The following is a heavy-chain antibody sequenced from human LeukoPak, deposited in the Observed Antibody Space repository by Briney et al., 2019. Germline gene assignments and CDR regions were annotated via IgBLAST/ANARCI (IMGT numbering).Heavy chain of an antibody. CDR1: GFTFSNYA. J-gene: IGHJ4*02. CDR2: ISYDGGNK. V-gene: IGHV3-30-3*01. Sequence: PGGSLRLSCAASGFTFSNYAMHWVRQAPGEGPEWVAVISYDGGNKYYADSVKGRFTISRDNSKNTLYLQMNSLRAEDTAVYYCARGGGYCGGDCYGIDYWGQGTLVTVSS. CDR3: ARGGGYCGGDCYGIDY. D-gene: IGHD2-21*01.